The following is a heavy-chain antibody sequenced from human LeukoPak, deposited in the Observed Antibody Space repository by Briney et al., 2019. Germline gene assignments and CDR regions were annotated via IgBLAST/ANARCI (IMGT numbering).Heavy chain of an antibody. J-gene: IGHJ4*02. Sequence: PGGSLRLSCAPSGFTFHTYAMSWVRQAPGKGLEWVSAISGSGGSTYYADSVKGRFTISRDNSKNTLYLQMNSLRAEDTAVYYCAKEDRQLSYQLLWSFDYWGQGTLVTVSS. CDR1: GFTFHTYA. D-gene: IGHD2-2*01. V-gene: IGHV3-23*01. CDR3: AKEDRQLSYQLLWSFDY. CDR2: ISGSGGST.